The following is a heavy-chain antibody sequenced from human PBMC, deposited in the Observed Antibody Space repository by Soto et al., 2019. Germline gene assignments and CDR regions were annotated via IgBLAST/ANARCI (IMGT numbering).Heavy chain of an antibody. Sequence: SETLSLTCTVSGGSISSSSYYWGWIRQPPGKGLEWIGSIYYSGSTNYNPSLKSRVTISVDTSKNQFSLKLSSVTAADTAVYYCARDRSNWGWDETWFDPWGQGTLVTVSS. CDR3: ARDRSNWGWDETWFDP. CDR2: IYYSGST. D-gene: IGHD7-27*01. J-gene: IGHJ5*02. V-gene: IGHV4-39*07. CDR1: GGSISSSSYY.